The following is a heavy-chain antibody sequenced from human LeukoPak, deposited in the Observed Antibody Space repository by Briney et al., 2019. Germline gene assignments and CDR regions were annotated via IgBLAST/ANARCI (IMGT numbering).Heavy chain of an antibody. V-gene: IGHV3-21*01. CDR1: GFTFSDYS. J-gene: IGHJ3*02. CDR3: AREVPVAMNAFDI. Sequence: GGSLRLSCAASGFTFSDYSMKWVRQAPGKGLEGVSYISSGGSSIYYADSTNGRFTISRDNAKNSLYLQMDNLRAEDTALYYCAREVPVAMNAFDIWGQGTMVTVSS. D-gene: IGHD2-2*01. CDR2: ISSGGSSI.